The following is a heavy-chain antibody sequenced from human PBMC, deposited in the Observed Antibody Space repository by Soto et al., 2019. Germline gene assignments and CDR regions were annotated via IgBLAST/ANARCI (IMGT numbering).Heavy chain of an antibody. CDR2: ISYDGSNK. CDR1: GFTFSSYG. D-gene: IGHD3-3*01. V-gene: IGHV3-30*18. CDR3: AKDLVHYDFWSGPDY. J-gene: IGHJ4*02. Sequence: GSLRLSCAASGFTFSSYGMHWVRQAPGKGLEWVAVISYDGSNKYYADSVKGRFTISRDNSKNTLYLQMNSLRAEDTAVYYCAKDLVHYDFWSGPDYWGQGTLVTVSS.